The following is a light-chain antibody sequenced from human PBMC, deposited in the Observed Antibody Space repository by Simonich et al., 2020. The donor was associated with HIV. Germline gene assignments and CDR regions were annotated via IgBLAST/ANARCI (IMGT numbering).Light chain of an antibody. CDR2: GAS. V-gene: IGKV3-15*01. J-gene: IGKJ1*01. Sequence: EIVMTQSPATLSVSPGERAPLSCRASPSVSNNLAWYQQKPGQAPRLLIYGASTRATGIPARFSGSGSGTEFTLTINSLQSEDFAVYYCQQCNNWPWTFGRGTKVEIK. CDR3: QQCNNWPWT. CDR1: PSVSNN.